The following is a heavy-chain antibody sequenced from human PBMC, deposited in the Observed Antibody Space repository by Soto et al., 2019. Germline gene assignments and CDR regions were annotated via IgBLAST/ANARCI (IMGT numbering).Heavy chain of an antibody. CDR3: TTDSADIVVVPATFGMDV. CDR1: GITFSNAW. D-gene: IGHD2-2*01. J-gene: IGHJ6*02. Sequence: WGSLRLSCAASGITFSNAWMTWFRQSPGKGLEWVGRIKSITDGGTTDYAAPVKGRFTISRDDSKDTLYLQMNNLRTEDTAVYHCTTDSADIVVVPATFGMDVWGQGTTVTVSS. V-gene: IGHV3-15*01. CDR2: IKSITDGGTT.